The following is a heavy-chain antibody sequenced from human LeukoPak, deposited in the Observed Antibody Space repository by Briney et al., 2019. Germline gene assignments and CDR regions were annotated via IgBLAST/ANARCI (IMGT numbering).Heavy chain of an antibody. V-gene: IGHV4-39*01. CDR2: IYYSGTT. CDR1: GGSFSSSDYY. D-gene: IGHD3-16*02. J-gene: IGHJ3*02. Sequence: SETLSLTCTVSGGSFSSSDYYWGWIRQPPGKGLEWIGSIYYSGTTYYNPSLKSRVTISVDTSKNQFSLKLRSVTAADTAVYYCARLSQSAFDIWGQGTMVTVSS. CDR3: ARLSQSAFDI.